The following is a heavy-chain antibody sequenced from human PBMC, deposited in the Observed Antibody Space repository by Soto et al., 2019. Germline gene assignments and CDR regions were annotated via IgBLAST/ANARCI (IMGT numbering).Heavy chain of an antibody. D-gene: IGHD1-26*01. J-gene: IGHJ4*02. CDR3: ARRYSGNYYDY. Sequence: SETLSLTCTVSGGSISSSRYYWGWIRQPPGKGLEWIGSMYYSGSTNYNPSLKSRVTISVDTSKNQFSLKLRSVTAADTAVYYCARRYSGNYYDYWGQGTLVTVSS. CDR1: GGSISSSRYY. V-gene: IGHV4-39*01. CDR2: MYYSGST.